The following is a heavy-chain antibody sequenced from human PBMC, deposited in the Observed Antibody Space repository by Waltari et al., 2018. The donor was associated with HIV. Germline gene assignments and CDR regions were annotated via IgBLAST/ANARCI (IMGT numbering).Heavy chain of an antibody. J-gene: IGHJ4*02. V-gene: IGHV3-48*01. CDR3: ARDINGGWGY. Sequence: EVQLVESGGGLVQPGGSLRLSCAASGFTFSNYTMNWVRQDPGKGLEWVSYISRSISSIFYADSVTGRLTISRDNAKNSLYLQMNSLRVEDTAVYYCARDINGGWGYWGQGTLVTVAS. D-gene: IGHD7-27*01. CDR2: ISRSISSI. CDR1: GFTFSNYT.